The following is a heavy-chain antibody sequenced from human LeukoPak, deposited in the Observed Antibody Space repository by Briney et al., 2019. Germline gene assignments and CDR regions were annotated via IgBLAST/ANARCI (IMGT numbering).Heavy chain of an antibody. CDR3: ARGIAAAGTTRGGNWFDP. V-gene: IGHV1-2*02. CDR2: INPNSGGT. Sequence: ASVKVSCKASRYTFTGYYMHWVRQAPGQGLEWMGWINPNSGGTNYAQKFQGRVTMTRDTSISTAYMELSRLRSDDTAVYYCARGIAAAGTTRGGNWFDPWGQGTLVTVSS. J-gene: IGHJ5*02. D-gene: IGHD6-13*01. CDR1: RYTFTGYY.